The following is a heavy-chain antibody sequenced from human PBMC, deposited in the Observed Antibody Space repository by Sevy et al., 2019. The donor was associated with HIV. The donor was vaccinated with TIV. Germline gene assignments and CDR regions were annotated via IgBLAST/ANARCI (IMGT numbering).Heavy chain of an antibody. CDR2: IYRGGST. CDR3: ARDGTKQWLAGGGTFDI. CDR1: GFTVSNNY. J-gene: IGHJ3*02. V-gene: IGHV3-53*01. D-gene: IGHD6-19*01. Sequence: GSQRLSCAASGFTVSNNYMSWVRQAPGKGLEWVSVIYRGGSTYYADSVKGRFTISRDNSKNTLYLQMNSLRVEDTAVYYCARDGTKQWLAGGGTFDIWGQGTMVTVSS.